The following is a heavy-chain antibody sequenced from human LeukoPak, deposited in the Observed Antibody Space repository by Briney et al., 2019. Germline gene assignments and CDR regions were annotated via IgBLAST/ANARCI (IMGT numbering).Heavy chain of an antibody. CDR2: ISASGGNT. D-gene: IGHD4-23*01. V-gene: IGHV3-23*01. CDR3: AKGSGGNFVSSASSSDY. Sequence: GGTLRLSCAASGFTFSSYGMSWVRQAPGKWLEWVSGISASGGNTYYADSVKGRFTISRDNSKNTLYLQMNSLRAEDTALYYCAKGSGGNFVSSASSSDYWGQGTLVTVSS. CDR1: GFTFSSYG. J-gene: IGHJ4*02.